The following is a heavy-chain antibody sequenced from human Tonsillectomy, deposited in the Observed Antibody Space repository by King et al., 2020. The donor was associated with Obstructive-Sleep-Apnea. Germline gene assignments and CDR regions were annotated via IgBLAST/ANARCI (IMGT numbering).Heavy chain of an antibody. D-gene: IGHD5-12*01. CDR3: ARVEEMVATNSYYFDY. CDR2: IRSSGSTK. J-gene: IGHJ4*02. V-gene: IGHV3-11*01. CDR1: GFTFSDYY. Sequence: VQLVESGGGLVKPGGSLRLSCAASGFTFSDYYMSWIRQAPGKGLEWVSYIRSSGSTKYYADSVKGRFTISRDNAKNSLYLQMNSLRAEDTAVYYCARVEEMVATNSYYFDYWGQGTLVTVSS.